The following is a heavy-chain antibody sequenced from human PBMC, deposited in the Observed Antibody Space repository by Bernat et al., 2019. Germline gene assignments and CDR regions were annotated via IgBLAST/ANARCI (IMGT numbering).Heavy chain of an antibody. D-gene: IGHD3-10*01. Sequence: QVQLVQSGAEVKKPGASVKVSCKASGYTFTSYAMHWVRQAPGQRLEWMGWINAGNGNTKYSQKFQGRVTITRDTSASTAYMELRSLRSDDTAVYYCARDHWFRELLPPFDYWGQGTLVTVSS. CDR3: ARDHWFRELLPPFDY. CDR1: GYTFTSYA. V-gene: IGHV1-3*01. CDR2: INAGNGNT. J-gene: IGHJ4*02.